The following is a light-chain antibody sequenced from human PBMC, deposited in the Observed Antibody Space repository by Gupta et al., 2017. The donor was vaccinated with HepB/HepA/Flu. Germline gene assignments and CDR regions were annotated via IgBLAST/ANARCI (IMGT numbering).Light chain of an antibody. CDR1: SPNIGENT. J-gene: IGLJ2*01. CDR2: NDD. CDR3: SVWNNSPDGPV. Sequence: SILTQTPSTSGTPGQRVTIPCPGSSPNIGENTVSWYQQFPGTAPRLLIYNDDQRPSGVPDRFSGSRSGTSAALAISGLRSEDEAEYYCSVWNNSPDGPVFGEGTKVTVL. V-gene: IGLV1-44*01.